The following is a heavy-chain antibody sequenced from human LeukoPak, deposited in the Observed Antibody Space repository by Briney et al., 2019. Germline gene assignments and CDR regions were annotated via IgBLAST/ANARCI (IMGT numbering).Heavy chain of an antibody. D-gene: IGHD3-16*01. J-gene: IGHJ5*02. Sequence: GGSLRLPCTASGFTFSSYNMNWVRQGPGKGLEWVSSISSGSSYIYYADSVQGRFTISRDNAKNSLYLQMSSLTAEDTAVYYCARDRQGFMSEWPNWFDPWGQGALVTVSS. V-gene: IGHV3-21*01. CDR3: ARDRQGFMSEWPNWFDP. CDR2: ISSGSSYI. CDR1: GFTFSSYN.